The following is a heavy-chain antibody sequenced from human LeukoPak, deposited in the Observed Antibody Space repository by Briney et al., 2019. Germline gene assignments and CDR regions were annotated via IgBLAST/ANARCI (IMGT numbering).Heavy chain of an antibody. Sequence: PGGSLRLSCEASGFTFSSYWMSWVRRASGKGLEWVANIKTDGSEKYYVDSVKGRFTISRDNAKNSLYLQMNSLRAEDTAVYYCARDYTGYFPWGQGTLVIVSS. V-gene: IGHV3-7*03. CDR3: ARDYTGYFP. D-gene: IGHD3-9*01. J-gene: IGHJ5*02. CDR1: GFTFSSYW. CDR2: IKTDGSEK.